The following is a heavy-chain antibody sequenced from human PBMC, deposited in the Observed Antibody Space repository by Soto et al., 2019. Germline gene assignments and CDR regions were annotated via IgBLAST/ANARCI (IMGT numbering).Heavy chain of an antibody. V-gene: IGHV3-23*01. CDR3: AKDHTSGSYYF. J-gene: IGHJ4*02. CDR2: IGGSGIST. D-gene: IGHD1-26*01. CDR1: GFTFNTFG. Sequence: GGSLRLSCVASGFTFNTFGISWVRQAPGKGLEWVSGIGGSGISTFYADSVKGRFTISRDNSKNTLYLQMNSLRAEDTAVYYCAKDHTSGSYYFWGQGTLVTVSS.